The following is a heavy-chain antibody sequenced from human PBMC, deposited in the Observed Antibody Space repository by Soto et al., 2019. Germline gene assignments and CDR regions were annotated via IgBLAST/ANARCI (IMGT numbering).Heavy chain of an antibody. CDR1: GGTFSSYA. Sequence: QVQLVQSGAEVKKPGSSVKVSCKASGGTFSSYAISWVRQAPGQGLEWMGGIIPIFGTANYAQKFQGRVTITADESTSTADMELSSLRSEDTAVYYCARDRREMATMYYFDYWGQGTLVTVSS. V-gene: IGHV1-69*01. J-gene: IGHJ4*02. CDR2: IIPIFGTA. D-gene: IGHD5-12*01. CDR3: ARDRREMATMYYFDY.